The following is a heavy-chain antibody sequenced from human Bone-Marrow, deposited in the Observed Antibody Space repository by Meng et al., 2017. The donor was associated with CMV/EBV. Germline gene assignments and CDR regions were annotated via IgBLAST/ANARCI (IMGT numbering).Heavy chain of an antibody. J-gene: IGHJ4*02. CDR1: GFTFSDYY. Sequence: GESLKISCAASGFTFSDYYMSWIRQAPGKGLEWVALISYDGSDKWYADSVKGRFTMSRDNSKNTVYLQMNSLRVEDTAVYYCARGRYYYDVSGYFDYWGQGTLVTVSS. CDR2: ISYDGSDK. V-gene: IGHV3-30*03. D-gene: IGHD3-22*01. CDR3: ARGRYYYDVSGYFDY.